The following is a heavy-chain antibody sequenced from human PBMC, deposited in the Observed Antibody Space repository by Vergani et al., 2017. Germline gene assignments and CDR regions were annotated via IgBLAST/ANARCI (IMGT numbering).Heavy chain of an antibody. CDR3: ARFGDCSSTSCYTFDL. D-gene: IGHD2-2*02. V-gene: IGHV3-72*01. Sequence: EVQLVESGGGLVQPGRSLRLSCAASGFTFSDHYMDWVRQAPGKGLEWVGRTRNKANSYTTEYAASVKGRFTISRDDSKNSLYLQMNSLKTEDTAVYYCARFGDCSSTSCYTFDLWGRGTLVTVSS. J-gene: IGHJ2*01. CDR2: TRNKANSYTT. CDR1: GFTFSDHY.